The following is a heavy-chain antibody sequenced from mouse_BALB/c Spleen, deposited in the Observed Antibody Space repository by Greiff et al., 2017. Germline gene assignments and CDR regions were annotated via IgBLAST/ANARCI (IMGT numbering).Heavy chain of an antibody. CDR1: GFNIKDTY. V-gene: IGHV14-3*02. CDR3: ANYYGSSYDAMDY. Sequence: EVQRVESGAELVKPGASVKLSCTASGFNIKDTYMHWVKQRPEQGLEWIGRIDPANGNTKYDPKFQGKATITADTSSNTAYLQLSSLTSEDTAVYYCANYYGSSYDAMDYWGQGTSVTVSS. D-gene: IGHD1-1*01. J-gene: IGHJ4*01. CDR2: IDPANGNT.